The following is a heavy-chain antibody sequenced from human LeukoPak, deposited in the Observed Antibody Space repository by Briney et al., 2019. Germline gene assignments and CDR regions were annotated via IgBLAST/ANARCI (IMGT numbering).Heavy chain of an antibody. CDR3: ARGSYCSATTCLRYLQH. J-gene: IGHJ1*01. V-gene: IGHV1-8*01. D-gene: IGHD2-2*01. Sequence: ASVKVSCKASGYTFTSYDIHWVRQATGQGLEWMGWMNPGSGNTGYVQKFQGRVTMTRNTSINTAYMELSSLRSEDTAMYYCARGSYCSATTCLRYLQHWGQGTLVTVSS. CDR1: GYTFTSYD. CDR2: MNPGSGNT.